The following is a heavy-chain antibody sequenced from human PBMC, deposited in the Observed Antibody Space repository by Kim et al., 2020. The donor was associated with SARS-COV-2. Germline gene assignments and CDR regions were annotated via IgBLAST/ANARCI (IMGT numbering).Heavy chain of an antibody. D-gene: IGHD3-10*01. CDR2: T. V-gene: IGHV3-74*01. Sequence: TRAADSVKGRLSISRDNAKSTLYLQMNSLRAEDTAVYYCTSGDAHAFDIWVQGTMVTVSS. J-gene: IGHJ3*02. CDR3: TSGDAHAFDI.